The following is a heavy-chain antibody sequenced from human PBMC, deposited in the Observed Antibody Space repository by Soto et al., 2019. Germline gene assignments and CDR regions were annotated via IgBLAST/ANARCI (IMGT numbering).Heavy chain of an antibody. CDR1: GGSISSGDYY. J-gene: IGHJ4*02. V-gene: IGHV4-30-4*01. CDR2: IYYSGST. CDR3: ARSEDDSSGYYFGY. D-gene: IGHD3-22*01. Sequence: SSETLSLTCTVSGGSISSGDYYWSWIRQPPGKGLEWIGYIYYSGSTYYNPSLKSRVTISVDTSKNQFSLKLSSVTAEDTAVYYCARSEDDSSGYYFGYWGQGTLVTVS.